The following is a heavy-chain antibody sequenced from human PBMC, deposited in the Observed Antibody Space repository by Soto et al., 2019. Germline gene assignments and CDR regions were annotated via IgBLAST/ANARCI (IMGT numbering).Heavy chain of an antibody. J-gene: IGHJ5*02. V-gene: IGHV5-10-1*01. CDR3: ARHVPSQYTAMVPFDP. D-gene: IGHD5-18*01. CDR2: IDPSDSYT. CDR1: GYSFTSYW. Sequence: GESLKISCKGSGYSFTSYWISWVRQMPGKSLEWMGRIDPSDSYTNYSPSFQGHVTISADKSISTAYLQWSSLKASDTAMYYCARHVPSQYTAMVPFDPWGQGTLVTVSS.